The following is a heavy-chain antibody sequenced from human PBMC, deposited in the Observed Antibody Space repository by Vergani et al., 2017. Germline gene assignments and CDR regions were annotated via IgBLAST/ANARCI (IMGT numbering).Heavy chain of an antibody. V-gene: IGHV1-8*01. CDR1: GYTFTSYD. J-gene: IGHJ3*02. CDR2: MNPNSGNT. CDR3: ARGRITMIVVATPIDAFDI. Sequence: VQLVQSGAEVKKPGATVKISCKVSGYTFTSYDINWVRQATGQGLEWMGWMNPNSGNTGYAQKFQGRVTMTRNTSISTAYMELSSLRSEDTAVYYCARGRITMIVVATPIDAFDIWGQGTMVTVSS. D-gene: IGHD3-22*01.